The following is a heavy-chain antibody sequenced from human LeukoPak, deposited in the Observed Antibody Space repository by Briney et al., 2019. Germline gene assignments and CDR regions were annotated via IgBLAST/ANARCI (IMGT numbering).Heavy chain of an antibody. V-gene: IGHV1-69*04. CDR2: IIPALNIT. D-gene: IGHD5-18*01. CDR3: ARDQGLTAPPPYGLDV. Sequence: SVKVSCKTSGGTFSSSAITWVRQAPGQGLEWMGRIIPALNITTYAQKFQGSVTITADTSTSTVYMELSSLRSEETAVYYCARDQGLTAPPPYGLDVWGQGTTVIVSS. J-gene: IGHJ6*02. CDR1: GGTFSSSA.